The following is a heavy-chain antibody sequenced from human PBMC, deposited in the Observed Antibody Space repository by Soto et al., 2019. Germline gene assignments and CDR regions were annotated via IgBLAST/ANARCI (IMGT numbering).Heavy chain of an antibody. CDR2: IYSGVSDT. Sequence: PGSALKMSCKVSGYSFTSYWIRWVRQMPGKGLEWMGIIYSGVSDTRYSPSFQGQVTMSADQSISTAYLQWSSLKASDTAMYYCARSDSPAGYYYYGMDVWGQGTTVTVSS. D-gene: IGHD2-21*02. CDR3: ARSDSPAGYYYYGMDV. CDR1: GYSFTSYW. J-gene: IGHJ6*02. V-gene: IGHV5-51*01.